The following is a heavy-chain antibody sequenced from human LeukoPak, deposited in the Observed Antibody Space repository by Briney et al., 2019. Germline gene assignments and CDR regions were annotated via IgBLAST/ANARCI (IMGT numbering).Heavy chain of an antibody. Sequence: GGSLRLSCAASGFTVSSNYMSWVRQAPGKGLEWVSAISGSGGSTYYADSVKGRFTISRDNAKNSLYLQMNSLRAEDTAVYYCARELNTAMVMGWFDPWGQGTLVTVSS. V-gene: IGHV3-11*04. J-gene: IGHJ5*02. D-gene: IGHD5-18*01. CDR1: GFTVSSNY. CDR3: ARELNTAMVMGWFDP. CDR2: ISGSGGST.